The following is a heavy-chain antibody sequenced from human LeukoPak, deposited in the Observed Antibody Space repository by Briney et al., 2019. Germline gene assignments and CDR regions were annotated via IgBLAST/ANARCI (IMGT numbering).Heavy chain of an antibody. V-gene: IGHV4-59*08. J-gene: IGHJ4*02. CDR2: IYYSGST. CDR1: GGSTSIYY. D-gene: IGHD5-24*01. CDR3: ARGSRDGYNQYFDY. Sequence: PSETLSLTCTVSGGSTSIYYWSWIRQPPGKGLEWIGYIYYSGSTNYNPSLKSRVTISLDTSKSQFSLKLSSVTAADTAVYFCARGSRDGYNQYFDYWGQGTLVTVSS.